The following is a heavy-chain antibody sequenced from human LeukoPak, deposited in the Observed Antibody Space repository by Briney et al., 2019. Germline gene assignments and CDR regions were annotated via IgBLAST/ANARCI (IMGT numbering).Heavy chain of an antibody. Sequence: ASVNVFYGASRYTFTVYYMHWATQAPGQGLEWMVWINPHSGGTNYAQKFQGWVTMTTDTSTSTAYIELRSLTSDDTAAYYCSREWWGYDVLTGDNWFDPWGQGTLVTVSS. D-gene: IGHD3-9*01. J-gene: IGHJ5*02. CDR2: INPHSGGT. CDR1: RYTFTVYY. CDR3: SREWWGYDVLTGDNWFDP. V-gene: IGHV1-2*04.